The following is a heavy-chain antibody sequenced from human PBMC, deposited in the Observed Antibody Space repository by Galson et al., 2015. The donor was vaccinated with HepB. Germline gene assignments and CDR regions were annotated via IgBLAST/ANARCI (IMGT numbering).Heavy chain of an antibody. D-gene: IGHD3-3*01. CDR2: MNTNTGQP. J-gene: IGHJ6*03. CDR3: ARAPLRFLDWLPYYDYYYMDV. Sequence: SVKVSCKASGFTFTDYVVNWVRQAPGKGLEWMGCMNTNTGQPTYAPAFAGRFVFSLDTSVTTVYLQISSLENDDTAVYYCARAPLRFLDWLPYYDYYYMDVWGEGTTVTVSS. CDR1: GFTFTDYV. V-gene: IGHV7-4-1*02.